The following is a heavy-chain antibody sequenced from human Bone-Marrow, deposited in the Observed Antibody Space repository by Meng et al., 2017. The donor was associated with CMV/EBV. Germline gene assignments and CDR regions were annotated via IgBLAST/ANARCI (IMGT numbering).Heavy chain of an antibody. Sequence: ASVKVSCKASGYTFTSYDINWVRQATGQGLEWMGWMNPNSSNTVYAQKFQGRVTITSNTSISTAYMELSSLRSEDTAVYYCARGRAGDYGDLGAGLDSWGQGTLVTVSS. CDR1: GYTFTSYD. V-gene: IGHV1-8*02. D-gene: IGHD4-17*01. CDR3: ARGRAGDYGDLGAGLDS. CDR2: MNPNSSNT. J-gene: IGHJ4*02.